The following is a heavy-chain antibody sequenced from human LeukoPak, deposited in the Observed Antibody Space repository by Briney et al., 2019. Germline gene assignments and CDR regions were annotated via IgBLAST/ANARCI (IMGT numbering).Heavy chain of an antibody. J-gene: IGHJ4*02. Sequence: ASVKVSCKASGYTFTSYGISWVRQAPGQGLEWMGWISAYNGNTNYAQKLQGRVTMTIDTSTSTAYMELRSLRSDDTAVYYCARGYGTGIYSSGWYGGFDYWGQGTLVTVSS. V-gene: IGHV1-18*01. CDR2: ISAYNGNT. D-gene: IGHD6-19*01. CDR3: ARGYGTGIYSSGWYGGFDY. CDR1: GYTFTSYG.